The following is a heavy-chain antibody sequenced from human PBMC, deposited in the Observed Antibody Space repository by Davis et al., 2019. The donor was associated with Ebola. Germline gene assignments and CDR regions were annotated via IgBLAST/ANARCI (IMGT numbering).Heavy chain of an antibody. V-gene: IGHV4-59*01. CDR2: IYYSGST. J-gene: IGHJ6*02. Sequence: MPSETLSLTCTVSGGSISSYYRSWIRQPPGKGLEWIGYIYYSGSTNYNPSLKSRVTISVDTSKNQFSLKLSSVTAADTAVYYCARVKQLWYYGMDVWGQGTTVTVSS. D-gene: IGHD6-13*01. CDR1: GGSISSYY. CDR3: ARVKQLWYYGMDV.